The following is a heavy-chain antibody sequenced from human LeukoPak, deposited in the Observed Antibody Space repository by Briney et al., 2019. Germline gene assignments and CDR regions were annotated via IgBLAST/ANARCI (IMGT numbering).Heavy chain of an antibody. CDR2: IYYSGST. J-gene: IGHJ5*02. CDR3: ARDWGRYSGYDYNWFDP. Sequence: PSETLSLTCTVSGGSISSSSYYWGWIRQPPGKGLEWIGSIYYSGSTYYNPSLKSRVTISVDTSKNQFSLKLSSVTAADTAVYYYARDWGRYSGYDYNWFDPWGQGTLVTVSS. CDR1: GGSISSSSYY. D-gene: IGHD5-12*01. V-gene: IGHV4-39*07.